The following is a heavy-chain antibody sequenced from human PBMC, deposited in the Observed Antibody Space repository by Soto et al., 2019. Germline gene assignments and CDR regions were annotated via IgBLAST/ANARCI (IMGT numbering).Heavy chain of an antibody. D-gene: IGHD5-12*01. CDR2: NIPIFGTV. CDR3: ARGNHRWLQLWYFDL. CDR1: GGTFSNYP. V-gene: IGHV1-69*13. J-gene: IGHJ2*01. Sequence: VKVSCKASGGTFSNYPISWVRQAPGQGLEWMGGNIPIFGTVNYAQKFQGRVTITADESTSTAYMELSSLRSEDTAVYYCARGNHRWLQLWYFDLWGRGTLVTISS.